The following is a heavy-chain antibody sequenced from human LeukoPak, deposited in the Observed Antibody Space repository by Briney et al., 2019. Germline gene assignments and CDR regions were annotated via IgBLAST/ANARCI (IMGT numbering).Heavy chain of an antibody. CDR3: ARALNYYDSSGYYYV. V-gene: IGHV3-21*01. D-gene: IGHD3-22*01. J-gene: IGHJ4*02. CDR2: ISSSSSYI. CDR1: GFTFSSYS. Sequence: GGSLRLSCAASGFTFSSYSMNWVRQAPGKGLEWVSSISSSSSYIYYADSVKGRFTISRDNAKNSLYLQMNSLRAEDTAVYYCARALNYYDSSGYYYVWGQGTLVTVSS.